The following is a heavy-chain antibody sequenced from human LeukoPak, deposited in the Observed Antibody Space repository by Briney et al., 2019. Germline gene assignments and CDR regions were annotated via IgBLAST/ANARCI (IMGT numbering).Heavy chain of an antibody. J-gene: IGHJ6*02. CDR3: ARTSMVRGNYYYYYGMDV. CDR2: IYYSGST. CDR1: GGSISSDY. D-gene: IGHD3-10*01. Sequence: SETLSLTCTVSGGSISSDYWSWIRHPPGKGREWIGYIYYSGSTNYNPSLKSRVTISVDTSKNQFSLKLSSVTAADTAVYYCARTSMVRGNYYYYYGMDVWGQGTTVTVSS. V-gene: IGHV4-59*01.